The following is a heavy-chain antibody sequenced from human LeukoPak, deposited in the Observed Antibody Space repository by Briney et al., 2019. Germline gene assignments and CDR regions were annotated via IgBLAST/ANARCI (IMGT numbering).Heavy chain of an antibody. CDR2: IKDDGSEK. J-gene: IGHJ4*02. CDR3: ARDPAAWDH. Sequence: GGSLRLSCAASGFTFSNSAISWVRQAPGKGLEWVANIKDDGSEKYYVDSVKGRFSISRDNAENLLYLHMRSLRVEDTAVYYCARDPAAWDHWGQGTLAIVSS. D-gene: IGHD6-13*01. CDR1: GFTFSNSA. V-gene: IGHV3-7*01.